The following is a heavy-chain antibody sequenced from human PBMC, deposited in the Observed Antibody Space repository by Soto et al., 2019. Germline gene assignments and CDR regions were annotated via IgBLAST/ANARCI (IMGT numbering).Heavy chain of an antibody. CDR3: ARGGGYNWNDLSGDYYYYMDV. Sequence: ASVKVSCKASGYTFTGYYMHWVRQAPGQGLEWMGWINPNSGGTNYAQKFQGWVTMTRDTSISTAYMELSRLRSDDTAVYYCARGGGYNWNDLSGDYYYYMDVWGKGTTVTVSS. CDR1: GYTFTGYY. J-gene: IGHJ6*03. D-gene: IGHD1-1*01. V-gene: IGHV1-2*04. CDR2: INPNSGGT.